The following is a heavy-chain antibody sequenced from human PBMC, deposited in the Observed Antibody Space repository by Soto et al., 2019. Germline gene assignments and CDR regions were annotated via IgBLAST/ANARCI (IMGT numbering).Heavy chain of an antibody. D-gene: IGHD3-22*01. Sequence: QVQLVQSGAEVKKPGSSVKVSCKASGGSFSSYTISWVRQAPGQGLEWMGRIIPMFGVANYAQKFQGRVTFTADKSTSTAYMELSSLRSEDTAVFYCARGAEITTSQPFDYWGQGTLVTVSS. CDR3: ARGAEITTSQPFDY. V-gene: IGHV1-69*02. CDR1: GGSFSSYT. J-gene: IGHJ4*02. CDR2: IIPMFGVA.